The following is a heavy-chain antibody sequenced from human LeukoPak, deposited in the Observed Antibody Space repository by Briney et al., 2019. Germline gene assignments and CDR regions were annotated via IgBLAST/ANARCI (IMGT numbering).Heavy chain of an antibody. V-gene: IGHV1-2*02. CDR3: TRAFEYGWFDP. CDR1: GYTFNDYF. Sequence: ASVKVSCKASGYTFNDYFMHWARQAPGQGLEWMGWINPKTGGTTYAQNFQGRVTVTRDTSTTTAYMDLSRLRSDDTAIYYCTRAFEYGWFDPWGQGTLVIVSS. J-gene: IGHJ5*02. CDR2: INPKTGGT. D-gene: IGHD4-17*01.